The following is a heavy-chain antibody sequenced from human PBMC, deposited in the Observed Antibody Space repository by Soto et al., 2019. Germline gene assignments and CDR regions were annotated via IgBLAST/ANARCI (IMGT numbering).Heavy chain of an antibody. J-gene: IGHJ6*01. CDR3: ARAGPYYYGFDV. V-gene: IGHV4-30-4*01. Sequence: QVQLQESGPGLVKPSQTLSLTCTVSGDSITNSDYYWNWIRQSPGKCLEWIASIDYSGNTYYNPSLKSRVVISADTSKNLFSLKLRSVTAADTALYFCARAGPYYYGFDVWGQGTTVTVSS. CDR2: IDYSGNT. CDR1: GDSITNSDYY.